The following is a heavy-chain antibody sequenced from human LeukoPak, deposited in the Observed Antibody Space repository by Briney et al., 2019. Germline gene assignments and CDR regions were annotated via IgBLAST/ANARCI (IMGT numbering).Heavy chain of an antibody. CDR3: ARWGGVQFDP. J-gene: IGHJ5*02. V-gene: IGHV1-2*02. Sequence: GASVKVSCEASGGTFTSYGISWVRQAPGQGLEWMGWINTNTGETNYAQKFQGRVTMTRDTSISTVYMELTSLTSDDTAVYYCARWGGVQFDPWGQGTLVTVSP. D-gene: IGHD2-8*01. CDR1: GGTFTSYG. CDR2: INTNTGET.